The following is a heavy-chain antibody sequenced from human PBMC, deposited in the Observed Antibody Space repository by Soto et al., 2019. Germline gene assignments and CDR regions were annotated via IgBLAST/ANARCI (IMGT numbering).Heavy chain of an antibody. Sequence: SETLSLTCTVSGGSISSSSYYWGWIRQPPGKGLEWIGSIYYSGSTYYNPSLKSRVTISVDTSKNQFSLKLSSVTAAGTAVYYCARRINSSGWLPSGAFDIWGQGTMVTVSS. D-gene: IGHD6-19*01. V-gene: IGHV4-39*01. J-gene: IGHJ3*02. CDR2: IYYSGST. CDR3: ARRINSSGWLPSGAFDI. CDR1: GGSISSSSYY.